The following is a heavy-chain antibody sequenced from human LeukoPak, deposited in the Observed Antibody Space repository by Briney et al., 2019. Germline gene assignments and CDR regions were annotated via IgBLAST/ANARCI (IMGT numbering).Heavy chain of an antibody. D-gene: IGHD2-2*01. CDR3: AKDRYCSSTSCSQYYYYYMDV. V-gene: IGHV3-23*01. Sequence: GGSLRLSCAASGFTFSSYAMSWVRQAPGKGLEWVSAISGSGGSTYYADSVKGRFTISRDNSKNTLYLQMNSLRAEDTAVDYCAKDRYCSSTSCSQYYYYYMDVWGKGTTVTISS. J-gene: IGHJ6*03. CDR2: ISGSGGST. CDR1: GFTFSSYA.